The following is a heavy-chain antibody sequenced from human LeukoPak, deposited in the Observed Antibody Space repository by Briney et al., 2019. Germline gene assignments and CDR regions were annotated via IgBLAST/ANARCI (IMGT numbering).Heavy chain of an antibody. CDR1: GYSISSGSYY. CDR2: IYYSGST. V-gene: IGHV4-39*01. CDR3: ARSFDAFDI. Sequence: SETLSLTCTVSGYSISSGSYYWGWIRQPPGKGLEWIGSIYYSGSTYYNPSLKSRVTISVDTSKNQFSLKLSSVTAADTAVYYCARSFDAFDIWGQGTMVTVSS. J-gene: IGHJ3*02.